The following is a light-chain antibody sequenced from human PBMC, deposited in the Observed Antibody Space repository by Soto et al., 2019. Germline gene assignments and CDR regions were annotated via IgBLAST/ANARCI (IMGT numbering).Light chain of an antibody. J-gene: IGKJ2*01. CDR1: QSISNW. Sequence: DIQMTQSPSTLSASVGDRVTITCRARQSISNWLAWYQQRPGKAPKLLIYDTSTLESWVPSRFSGSGSGTEFTLTISGLRPDDFATYYCQQYNTYSYTFGQGTKLEIK. CDR2: DTS. CDR3: QQYNTYSYT. V-gene: IGKV1-5*01.